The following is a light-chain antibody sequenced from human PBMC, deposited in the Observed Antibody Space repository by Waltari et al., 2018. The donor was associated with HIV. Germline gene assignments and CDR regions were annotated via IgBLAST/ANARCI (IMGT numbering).Light chain of an antibody. CDR2: GAH. CDR1: QSVSSN. V-gene: IGKV3-15*01. Sequence: EIVLTQSPGTLSVSPGERATLSCRASQSVSSNLAWFQQKPGQAPRLVIYGAHTRATGIPDRFSGSGSGTEFTLTISSLQSEDFVVYYCQQYNAWPRTFGQGTKVEIK. J-gene: IGKJ1*01. CDR3: QQYNAWPRT.